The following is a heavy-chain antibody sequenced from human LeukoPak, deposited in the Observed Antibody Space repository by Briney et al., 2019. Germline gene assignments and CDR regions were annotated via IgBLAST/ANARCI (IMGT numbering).Heavy chain of an antibody. CDR1: DFTFSRYS. Sequence: GGSLRLSCAASDFTFSRYSMNWFRQAPGAGLEWVSSISSGGHNIFYADPVKGRFTISRDNAKNSLYLQMNSLRVEDTAVYYCARHGDGFYHGMDVWGQGTTVTVSS. J-gene: IGHJ6*01. CDR3: ARHGDGFYHGMDV. D-gene: IGHD4-17*01. V-gene: IGHV3-21*01. CDR2: ISSGGHNI.